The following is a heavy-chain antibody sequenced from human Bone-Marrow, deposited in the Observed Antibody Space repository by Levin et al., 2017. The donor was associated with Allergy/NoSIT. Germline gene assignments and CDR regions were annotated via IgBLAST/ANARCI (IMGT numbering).Heavy chain of an antibody. D-gene: IGHD3-10*02. CDR3: ARCPDVPGGFHYFYYYMDV. CDR1: GFTFSHYA. CDR2: VSYDGNKE. J-gene: IGHJ6*03. Sequence: PGGSLRLSCVVSGFTFSHYAMHWVRQAPGTGLDWVAVVSYDGNKEYYADSVKGRFSISRDNSKNTVFLQMNSLRTEDSAVYYCARCPDVPGGFHYFYYYMDVWGKGTTVTVS. V-gene: IGHV3-30*14.